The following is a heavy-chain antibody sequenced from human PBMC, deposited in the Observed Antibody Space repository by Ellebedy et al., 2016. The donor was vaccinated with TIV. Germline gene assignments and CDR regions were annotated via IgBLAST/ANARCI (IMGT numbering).Heavy chain of an antibody. D-gene: IGHD3-3*02. V-gene: IGHV4-59*08. CDR1: GGSISSYS. J-gene: IGHJ4*02. CDR2: ISYTGNT. Sequence: MPSETLSLTCTVSGGSISSYSWSWIRQPPGKGLEWIGYISYTGNTNYNPSLKSRVTVSVDKSKNQFSLKLSSVTAADTAVYYCARLPPGDIFGYFDYWGQGILVTVSS. CDR3: ARLPPGDIFGYFDY.